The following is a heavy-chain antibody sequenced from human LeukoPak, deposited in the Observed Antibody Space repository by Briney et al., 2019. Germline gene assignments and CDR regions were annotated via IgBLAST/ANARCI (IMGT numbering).Heavy chain of an antibody. Sequence: PRGSLRLSCAASGFSLTTYGMSWVRQPPGKGLEWVSGIGGYDHSTYYADSLKGRFTISKDTSKNTLYLQMNSLRPGDTAVYFCAKDSHNGYFDYGGQGTLVTVSS. CDR3: AKDSHNGYFDY. J-gene: IGHJ4*02. V-gene: IGHV3-23*01. CDR2: IGGYDHST. CDR1: GFSLTTYG. D-gene: IGHD2-8*01.